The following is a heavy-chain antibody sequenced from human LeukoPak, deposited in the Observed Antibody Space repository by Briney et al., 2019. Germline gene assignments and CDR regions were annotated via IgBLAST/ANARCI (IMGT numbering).Heavy chain of an antibody. V-gene: IGHV3-15*01. D-gene: IGHD4-23*01. CDR2: IKSKTDGRTT. CDR3: TTVRWPVGGRHY. Sequence: GGSLRLSCAASGFTVSNAWMSWVRQAPGKGLEWVGRIKSKTDGRTTDYAAPVKGRFTISRDDSKNTLYLQMNSLKTEDTAVYYCTTVRWPVGGRHYWGQGTLVTVSS. CDR1: GFTVSNAW. J-gene: IGHJ4*02.